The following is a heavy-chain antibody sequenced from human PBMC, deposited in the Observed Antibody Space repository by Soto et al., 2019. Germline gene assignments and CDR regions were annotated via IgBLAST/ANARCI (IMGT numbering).Heavy chain of an antibody. Sequence: GGSLRLSCAASGFTFSTYSMNWVRQAPGKGLQWVSYISGSSSTIYYADSVKGRFTISRDNAKNSLYLQMNSLRAEDTALYYCAREGGQDFGDYGPQPYYYYGMDVWGQGTTVTVSS. CDR1: GFTFSTYS. J-gene: IGHJ6*02. V-gene: IGHV3-48*01. CDR3: AREGGQDFGDYGPQPYYYYGMDV. D-gene: IGHD4-17*01. CDR2: ISGSSSTI.